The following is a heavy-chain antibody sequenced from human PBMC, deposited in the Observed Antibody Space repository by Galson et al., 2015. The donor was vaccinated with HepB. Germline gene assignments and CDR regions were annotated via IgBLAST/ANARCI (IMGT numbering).Heavy chain of an antibody. CDR1: GFTFRNYA. CDR2: TTYDGGSS. CDR3: ARVGALYFDYDGMDV. J-gene: IGHJ6*02. Sequence: SLRLSCAASGFTFRNYAMHWVRQAPGKGLEWVAVTTYDGGSSYYSNSVRGRFVISRDNSRNTVDLQMDSLGFEDTGVYYCARVGALYFDYDGMDVWGQGTTVTVFS. D-gene: IGHD3-9*01. V-gene: IGHV3-30*09.